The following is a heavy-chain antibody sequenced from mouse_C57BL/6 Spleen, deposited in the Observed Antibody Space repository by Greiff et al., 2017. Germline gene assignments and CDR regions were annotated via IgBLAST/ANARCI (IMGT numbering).Heavy chain of an antibody. CDR2: IDPEDGET. V-gene: IGHV14-2*01. Sequence: EVQLQQSGAELVKPGASVKLSCTASGFNIKDYYMHWVKQRTEQGLEWIGRIDPEDGETNYAPKFQGKATITADTSSNTAYLQLSSLTSEDTAVYYCASFMVRTGYYFDYWGQGTTLTVSA. CDR1: GFNIKDYY. J-gene: IGHJ2*01. D-gene: IGHD2-2*01. CDR3: ASFMVRTGYYFDY.